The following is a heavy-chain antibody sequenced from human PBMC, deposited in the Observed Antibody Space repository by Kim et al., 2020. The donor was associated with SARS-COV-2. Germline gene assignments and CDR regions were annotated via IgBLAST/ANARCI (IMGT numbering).Heavy chain of an antibody. J-gene: IGHJ4*02. CDR2: ISSSSSYI. Sequence: GGSLRLSCAASGFTFSSYSMNWVRQAPGKGLGWVSSISSSSSYIYYADSVKGRFTISRDNAKNSLYLQMNSLRAEDTAVYYCASLLGDSSGYYYDAFDYWGQGTLVTVSS. V-gene: IGHV3-21*01. CDR3: ASLLGDSSGYYYDAFDY. CDR1: GFTFSSYS. D-gene: IGHD3-22*01.